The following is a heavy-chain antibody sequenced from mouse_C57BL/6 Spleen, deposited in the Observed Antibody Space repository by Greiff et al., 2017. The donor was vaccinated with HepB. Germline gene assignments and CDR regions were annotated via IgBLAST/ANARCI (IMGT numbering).Heavy chain of an antibody. CDR3: TRGYDYLYAMDY. V-gene: IGHV6-6*01. Sequence: EVKLMESGGGLVQPGGSMKLSCAASGFTFSDAWMDWVRQSPEKGLEWVAEIRNKANNHATYYAESVKGRFTISRDDSKSSVYLQMNSLRAEDTGIYYCTRGYDYLYAMDYWGQGTSVTVSS. CDR2: IRNKANNHAT. J-gene: IGHJ4*01. CDR1: GFTFSDAW. D-gene: IGHD2-4*01.